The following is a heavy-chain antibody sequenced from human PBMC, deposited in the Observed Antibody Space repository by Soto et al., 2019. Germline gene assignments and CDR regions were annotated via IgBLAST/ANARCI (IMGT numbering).Heavy chain of an antibody. Sequence: GGSLRLSCAASGFTFTTAWINWVRQAPGKGLEWVSFIDLSGTATYYRDSVKGRFTIFKDKSMNTVYLQMNSLTVEDAAVYYCTKDRVPDGIYSFDYWGQGALVTVSS. D-gene: IGHD2-15*01. CDR2: IDLSGTAT. J-gene: IGHJ4*02. CDR1: GFTFTTAW. V-gene: IGHV3-53*01. CDR3: TKDRVPDGIYSFDY.